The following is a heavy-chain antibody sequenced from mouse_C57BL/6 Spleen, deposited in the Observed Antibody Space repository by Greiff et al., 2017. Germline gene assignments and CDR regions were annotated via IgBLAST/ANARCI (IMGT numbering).Heavy chain of an antibody. CDR1: GYSITSGYY. J-gene: IGHJ1*03. V-gene: IGHV3-6*01. CDR2: ISYDGSN. D-gene: IGHD1-1*01. Sequence: EVKLQESGPGLVKPSQSLSLTCSVTGYSITSGYYWNWIRQFPGNKLEWMGYISYDGSNNYNPSLKNRISITRDTSKNQFFLKLNSVTTEDTATYYCAIDSGYYGSRNWYFDVWGTGTTVTVSS. CDR3: AIDSGYYGSRNWYFDV.